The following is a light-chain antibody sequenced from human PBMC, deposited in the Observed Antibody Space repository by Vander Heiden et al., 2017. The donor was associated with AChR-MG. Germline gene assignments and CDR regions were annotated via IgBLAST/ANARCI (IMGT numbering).Light chain of an antibody. V-gene: IGLV2-14*01. J-gene: IGLJ1*01. CDR3: SSYTSSSTVV. CDR2: DVS. Sequence: QSALTQPASVSGSPGQSITISCTGTSSDVGGYNYVSWYQQHPGKAPKLMIYDVSKRPSGVSNRFSGSKSGNTASLTISGLQAEDEADYYCSSYTSSSTVVFGIGTKVTVL. CDR1: SSDVGGYNY.